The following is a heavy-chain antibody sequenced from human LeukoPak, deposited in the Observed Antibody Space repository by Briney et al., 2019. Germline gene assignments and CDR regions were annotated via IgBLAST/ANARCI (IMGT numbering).Heavy chain of an antibody. CDR1: GYTFTGYY. CDR3: ARAHYGDPFHFDY. V-gene: IGHV1-2*02. Sequence: ASVTVSRKASGYTFTGYYMHWVRQAPGQGREWMGWINPNSGGTNYAQKFQGRVTMTRDTSISTAYMELSRLRSDDAAVYYCARAHYGDPFHFDYWGQGTLVTVSS. CDR2: INPNSGGT. D-gene: IGHD4-17*01. J-gene: IGHJ4*02.